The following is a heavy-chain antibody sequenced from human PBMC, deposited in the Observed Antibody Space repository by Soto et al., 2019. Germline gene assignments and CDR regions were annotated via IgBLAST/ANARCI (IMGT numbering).Heavy chain of an antibody. CDR1: GFTFSSYA. Sequence: EVQLLESGGGLVQPGGSLRLSCAASGFTFSSYAMSCVRQAPGKGLEWVSAISGSGGSTYYADSVKGRFTISRDNSKNTLYLQMNSLRAEDTAVYYCAKDRPSIVVVPAASFDYWGQGTLVTVS. CDR3: AKDRPSIVVVPAASFDY. D-gene: IGHD2-2*01. V-gene: IGHV3-23*01. CDR2: ISGSGGST. J-gene: IGHJ4*02.